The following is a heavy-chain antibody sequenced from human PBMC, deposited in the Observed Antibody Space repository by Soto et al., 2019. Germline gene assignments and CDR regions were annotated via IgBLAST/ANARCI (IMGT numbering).Heavy chain of an antibody. V-gene: IGHV3-7*05. CDR2: IRPDGGET. J-gene: IGHJ4*02. Sequence: EVDLVETGGGLVQPGGSLRLSCAASGSSYWMSWVRQAPGKGLEWVANIRPDGGETNYLGSVRGRFTISTDSAKKSLYLEMNSLRAEDTAVYYCTGGSGWVSDSWGQGTLVTVSS. CDR3: TGGSGWVSDS. D-gene: IGHD6-19*01. CDR1: GSSYW.